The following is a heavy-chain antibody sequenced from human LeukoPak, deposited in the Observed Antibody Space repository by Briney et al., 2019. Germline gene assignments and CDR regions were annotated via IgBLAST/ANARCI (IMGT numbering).Heavy chain of an antibody. V-gene: IGHV4-30-2*01. CDR2: IYHSGST. Sequence: SETLSLTCTVSGGSISSGGYYWSWIRQPPGKGLEWIGYIYHSGSTYYNPSLKSRVTISVDTSKNQFSLKVTSVTAADTAVYHCARVLDYDILTDYGDAFDIWGQGTMVTVSS. CDR3: ARVLDYDILTDYGDAFDI. D-gene: IGHD3-9*01. J-gene: IGHJ3*02. CDR1: GGSISSGGYY.